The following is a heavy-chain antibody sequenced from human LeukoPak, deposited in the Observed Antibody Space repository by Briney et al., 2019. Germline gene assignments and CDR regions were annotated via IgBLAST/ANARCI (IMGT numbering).Heavy chain of an antibody. V-gene: IGHV4-39*07. J-gene: IGHJ5*02. CDR2: IYHDGST. CDR3: ARVVGCTSISCLNWFDP. D-gene: IGHD2-2*01. Sequence: SETLSLTCTVSGGSITITNYYWGWIRQPPGKGLEWVGNIYHDGSTYYNPSLKSRVSISVDTSKNQFSLKLSSVTAADTAVYYCARVVGCTSISCLNWFDPWGQGSLVTVSS. CDR1: GGSITITNYY.